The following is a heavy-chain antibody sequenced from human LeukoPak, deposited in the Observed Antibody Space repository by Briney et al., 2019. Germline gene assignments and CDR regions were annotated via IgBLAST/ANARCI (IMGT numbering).Heavy chain of an antibody. Sequence: GGSLRLSCAASGFTFSSYSMNWVRQAPGKALEWVSSISSSSSYIYYADSVKGRFTISRDNAKNSLYLQMNSLRAEDTAVYYCARDTCSGGSCYYYYGMDVWGQGTTVTVSS. CDR3: ARDTCSGGSCYYYYGMDV. J-gene: IGHJ6*02. V-gene: IGHV3-21*01. D-gene: IGHD2-15*01. CDR1: GFTFSSYS. CDR2: ISSSSSYI.